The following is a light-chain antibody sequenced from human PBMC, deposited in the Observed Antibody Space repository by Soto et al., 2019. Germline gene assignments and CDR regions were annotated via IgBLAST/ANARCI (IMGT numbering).Light chain of an antibody. CDR1: QSVSSY. J-gene: IGKJ1*01. CDR2: GAS. CDR3: QQFDTSVWT. Sequence: EIVLTQSPATLSLSPGERATLSCRASQSVSSYLAWYQQRPGQAPRLLIYGASARAAGIPDRFSGSGSGTDFTLTISRLEPEDFAVYYCQQFDTSVWTFGQGTKVDI. V-gene: IGKV3-20*01.